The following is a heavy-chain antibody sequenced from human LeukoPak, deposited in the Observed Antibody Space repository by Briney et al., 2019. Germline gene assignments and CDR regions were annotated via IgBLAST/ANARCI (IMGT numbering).Heavy chain of an antibody. CDR3: ARDQTGITVAATGWFDP. D-gene: IGHD6-19*01. CDR1: GFTSSDYY. Sequence: GGSLRLXCAASGFTSSDYYMSWIRPAPGRGLEWVSYISNSGTTRYYADSVKGRFTISRDNAKNSLYLQMNSLRAEDTAVYYCARDQTGITVAATGWFDPWGQGTLVTVSS. J-gene: IGHJ5*02. CDR2: ISNSGTTR. V-gene: IGHV3-11*04.